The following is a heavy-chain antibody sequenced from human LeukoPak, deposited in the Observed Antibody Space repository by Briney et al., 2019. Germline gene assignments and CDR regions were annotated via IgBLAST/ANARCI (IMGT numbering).Heavy chain of an antibody. Sequence: PSETLSLTCAVYGGSFSGYYWSWIRQPPGKGLEWIGEINHSGSTNYNPSLKSRVTISVDTSKNQFSLKLSSVTAADTAVYYCARDGGSSWYGSDYWGQGTLVTVSS. CDR2: INHSGST. CDR1: GGSFSGYY. D-gene: IGHD6-13*01. V-gene: IGHV4-34*01. CDR3: ARDGGSSWYGSDY. J-gene: IGHJ4*02.